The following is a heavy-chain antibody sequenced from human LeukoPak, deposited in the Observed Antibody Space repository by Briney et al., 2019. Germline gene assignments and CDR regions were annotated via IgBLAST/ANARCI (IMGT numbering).Heavy chain of an antibody. D-gene: IGHD1-7*01. Sequence: PGGSLRISCAASEFTFSSFSMNWVRQAPGKGLEWISYISVSSNTISYADSVKGRFTISRDNAKNSLFLQMNSLRDEDTSVYYCVREGNFRLDYWGQGTLVTVSS. V-gene: IGHV3-48*02. CDR1: EFTFSSFS. CDR3: VREGNFRLDY. J-gene: IGHJ4*02. CDR2: ISVSSNTI.